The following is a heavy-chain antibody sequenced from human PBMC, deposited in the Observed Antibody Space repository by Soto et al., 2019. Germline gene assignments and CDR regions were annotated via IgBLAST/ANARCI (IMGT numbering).Heavy chain of an antibody. CDR1: GYTFTSYD. CDR3: ARERTGTTSMDV. J-gene: IGHJ6*02. V-gene: IGHV1-8*01. Sequence: QVQLVXSGXXXXXXGASVKVSCKASGYTFTSYDINWVRQATGQGLEWMGWMNPNSGNTGYAQKFRGRVTMTRNTSISTAYMELSSLRSEDTAVYYCARERTGTTSMDVWGQGTTVTVSS. CDR2: MNPNSGNT. D-gene: IGHD1-1*01.